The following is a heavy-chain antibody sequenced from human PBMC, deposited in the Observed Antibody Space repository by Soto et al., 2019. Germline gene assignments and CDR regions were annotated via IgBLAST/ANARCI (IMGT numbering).Heavy chain of an antibody. D-gene: IGHD5-18*01. J-gene: IGHJ4*02. V-gene: IGHV3-64D*06. CDR1: GFTFSSYS. Sequence: PGGSLRLSCAASGFTFSSYSMNWVRQAPGKGLEWVSYISSSGSTYYADSVKGRFTISRDNSKNTLYLQMSSLRAEDTAVYYCVKDTAMGRFDYWGQGTLVTVSS. CDR3: VKDTAMGRFDY. CDR2: ISSSGST.